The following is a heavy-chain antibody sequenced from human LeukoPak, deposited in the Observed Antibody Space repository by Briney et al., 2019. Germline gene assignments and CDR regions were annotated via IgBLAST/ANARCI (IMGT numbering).Heavy chain of an antibody. J-gene: IGHJ4*02. V-gene: IGHV1-2*02. Sequence: ASVKVSCKASGYTFTGYYMHWVRQAPGQGLELMGWINPNSGGTNYAQKFQGRVTMTRDTSISTAYMELSRLRSDDTAVYYCARGRHYYDSSGYIQPFSWGQGTLVTVSS. CDR1: GYTFTGYY. D-gene: IGHD3-22*01. CDR2: INPNSGGT. CDR3: ARGRHYYDSSGYIQPFS.